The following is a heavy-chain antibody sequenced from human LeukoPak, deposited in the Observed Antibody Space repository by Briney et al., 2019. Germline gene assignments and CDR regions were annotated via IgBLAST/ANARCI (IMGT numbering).Heavy chain of an antibody. CDR2: ISSSSSYI. CDR3: AKDGGNYYDSSGYQDY. V-gene: IGHV3-21*01. D-gene: IGHD3-22*01. J-gene: IGHJ4*02. CDR1: GFTFSSYS. Sequence: PGGSLRLSCAASGFTFSSYSMNWVRQAPGKGLEWVSSISSSSSYIYYADSVKGRFTISRDNSKNTLYLQMNSLRAEDTAVYYCAKDGGNYYDSSGYQDYWGQGTLVTVSS.